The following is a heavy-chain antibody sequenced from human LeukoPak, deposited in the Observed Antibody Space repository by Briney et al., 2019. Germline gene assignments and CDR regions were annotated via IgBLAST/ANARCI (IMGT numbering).Heavy chain of an antibody. Sequence: SETLSLTCTVSGGSISSNYYWGWIRQPPGKGLEWIVSFFYSGSTYYNPSLKSLVTISVDTSKNQFSLRLSSVTAADTAVYYCARARGRYIDFLDYWGQGTLITVSS. V-gene: IGHV4-39*02. CDR2: FFYSGST. CDR1: GGSISSNYY. J-gene: IGHJ4*02. D-gene: IGHD3-9*01. CDR3: ARARGRYIDFLDY.